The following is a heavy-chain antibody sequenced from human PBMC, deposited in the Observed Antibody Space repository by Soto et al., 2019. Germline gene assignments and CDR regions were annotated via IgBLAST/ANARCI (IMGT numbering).Heavy chain of an antibody. D-gene: IGHD2-2*01. J-gene: IGHJ4*02. Sequence: GGSLRLSCAASGFTFSSYSMNWVRQAPGKGLEWVSSISSSSSYIYYADSVKGRFTISRDNAKNSLYLQMNSLRAEDTAVYYCARVLRYCSSTSCYEDNDSNFDYWGQGTLVTVSS. CDR3: ARVLRYCSSTSCYEDNDSNFDY. V-gene: IGHV3-21*01. CDR2: ISSSSSYI. CDR1: GFTFSSYS.